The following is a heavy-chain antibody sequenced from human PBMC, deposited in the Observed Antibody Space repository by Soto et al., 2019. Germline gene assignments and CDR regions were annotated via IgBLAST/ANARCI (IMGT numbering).Heavy chain of an antibody. J-gene: IGHJ4*02. CDR1: GGTFSSYA. Sequence: QVQLVQSGAEVKKPGSSVKVSCKASGGTFSSYAISWVRQAPGQGLEWMGGIIPIFGTGNYAQKFQGRVTSTADESTSTDYMELSSLRSEDTAVYYCAREFQEYSSSWDYWGQGTLVTVSS. D-gene: IGHD6-6*01. CDR2: IIPIFGTG. CDR3: AREFQEYSSSWDY. V-gene: IGHV1-69*01.